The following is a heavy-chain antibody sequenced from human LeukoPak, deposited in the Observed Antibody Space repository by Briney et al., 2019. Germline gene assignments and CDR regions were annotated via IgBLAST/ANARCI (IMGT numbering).Heavy chain of an antibody. J-gene: IGHJ5*02. CDR3: ARERDGYNYVWFDP. V-gene: IGHV1-69*05. CDR2: IIPIFGTA. CDR1: GGTFSSYA. Sequence: SVKVSCKASGGTFSSYAISWVRQAPGQGLGWMGGIIPIFGTANYAQKFQGRVTITTDESTSTAYMELGSLRSEDTAVYYCARERDGYNYVWFDPWGQGTLVTVSS. D-gene: IGHD5-24*01.